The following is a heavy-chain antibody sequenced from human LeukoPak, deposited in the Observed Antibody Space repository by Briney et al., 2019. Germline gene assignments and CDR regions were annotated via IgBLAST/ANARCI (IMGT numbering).Heavy chain of an antibody. CDR3: ARDEGGSSWYYFDY. CDR2: ISSSSSAI. D-gene: IGHD6-13*01. Sequence: PGGSLRLSCAASGFTFSSYWMSWVRQAPGKGLEWVSYISSSSSAIYYADSVKGRFTISRDNAKNSLYLQMNSLRAEDTAVYYCARDEGGSSWYYFDYWGQGTLVTVSS. CDR1: GFTFSSYW. V-gene: IGHV3-48*01. J-gene: IGHJ4*02.